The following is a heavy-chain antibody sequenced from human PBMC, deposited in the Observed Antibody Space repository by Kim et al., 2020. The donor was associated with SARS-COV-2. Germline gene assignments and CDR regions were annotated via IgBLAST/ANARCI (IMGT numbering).Heavy chain of an antibody. CDR3: TRDRVLRYFDWLPIPGY. D-gene: IGHD3-9*01. CDR2: IRSKAYGGTT. J-gene: IGHJ4*02. CDR1: GFTFGDYA. V-gene: IGHV3-49*03. Sequence: GGSLRLSCTASGFTFGDYAMSWFRQAPGKGLEWVGFIRSKAYGGTTEYAASVKGRFTISRDDSKSIAYLQMNSLKTEDTAVYYCTRDRVLRYFDWLPIPGYWGQGTLVTVSS.